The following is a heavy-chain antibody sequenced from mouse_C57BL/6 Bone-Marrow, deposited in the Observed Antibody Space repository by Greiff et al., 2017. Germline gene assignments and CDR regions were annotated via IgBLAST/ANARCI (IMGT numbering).Heavy chain of an antibody. CDR1: GYTFTSYW. J-gene: IGHJ2*01. Sequence: VQLQQPGAELVMPGASVKLSCKASGYTFTSYWMHWVQQRPGQGLEWIGEIDPSDSYTNYTQKFKGKSTLTVDKSSSTAYMQLSRLTSEYSAVYYCEPGYFDYWGQGTTLTVSS. CDR3: EPGYFDY. CDR2: IDPSDSYT. V-gene: IGHV1-69*01.